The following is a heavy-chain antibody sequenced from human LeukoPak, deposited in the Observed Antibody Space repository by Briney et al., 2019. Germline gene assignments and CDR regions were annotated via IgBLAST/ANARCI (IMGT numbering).Heavy chain of an antibody. J-gene: IGHJ5*02. CDR1: GASISSYY. CDR2: IHTSGNT. D-gene: IGHD2-21*02. V-gene: IGHV4-4*07. Sequence: SETLSLTCSVSGASISSYYWTWIRQPAGKGPEWIGRIHTSGNTNYNPSLKSRVNMSADTSKNQFSLKLNSVTAADTAVYHCARVTDPRYNWFDPWGQGTLVTVSS. CDR3: ARVTDPRYNWFDP.